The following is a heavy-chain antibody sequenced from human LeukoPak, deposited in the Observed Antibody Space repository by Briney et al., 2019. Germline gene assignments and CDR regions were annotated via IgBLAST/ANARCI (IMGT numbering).Heavy chain of an antibody. CDR3: AKSGDCSSTSCYIDY. J-gene: IGHJ4*02. CDR1: GFTFSSYS. CDR2: ISSSSSTI. D-gene: IGHD2-2*02. V-gene: IGHV3-48*04. Sequence: QSGGSLRLSCAASGFTFSSYSMNWVRQAPEKGLEWVSYISSSSSTIYYADSVKGRFTISRDNAKNSLYLQMNSLRAEDTAVYYCAKSGDCSSTSCYIDYWGQGTLVTVSS.